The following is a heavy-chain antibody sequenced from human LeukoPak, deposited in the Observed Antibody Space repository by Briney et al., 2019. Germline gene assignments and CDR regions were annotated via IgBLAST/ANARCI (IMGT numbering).Heavy chain of an antibody. CDR3: ARLGGAMGPFDY. J-gene: IGHJ4*02. V-gene: IGHV4-4*02. Sequence: SETLSLTCAVSGGSISSSNWWSWVRQPPEKGLEWIGEIYHSGSTNYNPSLKSRVTISVNKSKNQFSLKLSSVTAADTAVYYCARLGGAMGPFDYWGQGTLVTVSS. CDR2: IYHSGST. CDR1: GGSISSSNW. D-gene: IGHD5-18*01.